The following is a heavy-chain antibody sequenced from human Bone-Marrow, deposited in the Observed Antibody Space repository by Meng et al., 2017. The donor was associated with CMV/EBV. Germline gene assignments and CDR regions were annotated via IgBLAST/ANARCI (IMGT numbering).Heavy chain of an antibody. CDR1: GGSISSYY. Sequence: SETLSLTCTVYGGSISSYYWSWIRQPPGKGLEWIGYIYYSGSTNYNPSLKSRVTISVDTSKNQFSLKLSSVTAADTAVYYCARGLRDVDTAYNYYYYYGMDVWGQGPTVTVSS. J-gene: IGHJ6*02. D-gene: IGHD5-18*01. CDR2: IYYSGST. CDR3: ARGLRDVDTAYNYYYYYGMDV. V-gene: IGHV4-59*01.